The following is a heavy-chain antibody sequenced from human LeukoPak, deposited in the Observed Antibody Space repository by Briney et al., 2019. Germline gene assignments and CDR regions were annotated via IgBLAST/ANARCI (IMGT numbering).Heavy chain of an antibody. Sequence: GGSLRLSCAASGFTFSSYGMHWVRQAPGKGLEWVAVISYDGSNKYYADSVKGRFTISRDNSKNTLYLQMNSLRAEDTAVYYSAKPGPLDYWGQGTLVTVSS. CDR2: ISYDGSNK. V-gene: IGHV3-30*18. CDR1: GFTFSSYG. J-gene: IGHJ4*02. CDR3: AKPGPLDY.